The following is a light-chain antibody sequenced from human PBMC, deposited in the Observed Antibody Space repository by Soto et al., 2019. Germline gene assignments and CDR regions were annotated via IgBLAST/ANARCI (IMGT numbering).Light chain of an antibody. CDR2: GSF. CDR1: QSVSYN. V-gene: IGKV3-15*01. Sequence: EIVMTQSPATLSVSPGETATLSCRASQSVSYNLAWYQQKPGQGPRLLIYGSFTRATGIPARFSGSGSVTELTLTISSLKYEDFAVYYCPPYKNWPPLTFGGGTKVEIK. J-gene: IGKJ4*01. CDR3: PPYKNWPPLT.